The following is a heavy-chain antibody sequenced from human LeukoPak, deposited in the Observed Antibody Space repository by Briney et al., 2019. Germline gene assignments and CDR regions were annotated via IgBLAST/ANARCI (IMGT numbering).Heavy chain of an antibody. CDR2: IYYSGST. CDR1: GGSISSYY. Sequence: SETLSLTCTVSGGSISSYYWSWIRQPPGKGLEWIGDIYYSGSTYYNPSLKSRVTISVDTSKNQFSLKLSSVTAADTAVYYCARVGGWTDFWSGYLPYYFDYWGQGTLVTVSS. J-gene: IGHJ4*02. V-gene: IGHV4-59*06. D-gene: IGHD3-3*01. CDR3: ARVGGWTDFWSGYLPYYFDY.